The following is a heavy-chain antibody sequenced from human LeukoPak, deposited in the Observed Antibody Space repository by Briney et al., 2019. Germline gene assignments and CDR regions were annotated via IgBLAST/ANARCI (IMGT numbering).Heavy chain of an antibody. CDR1: GFTFSSYA. CDR2: ISGNGGST. Sequence: PGGSLRLSCAASGFTFSSYAMSWVRQAPGKGLEWVSAISGNGGSTYYADSVKGRFTISRDNSKNTLFLQMNSLRAEDTAVYYCAKDLSIAVAGTFDFWGQGTLVTVSS. CDR3: AKDLSIAVAGTFDF. V-gene: IGHV3-23*01. J-gene: IGHJ4*02. D-gene: IGHD6-19*01.